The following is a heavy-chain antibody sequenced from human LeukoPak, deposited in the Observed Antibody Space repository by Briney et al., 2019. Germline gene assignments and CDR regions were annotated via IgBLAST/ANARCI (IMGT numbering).Heavy chain of an antibody. CDR2: INHSGST. D-gene: IGHD2-2*01. J-gene: IGHJ3*01. CDR1: GGSFSGYY. V-gene: IGHV4-34*01. CDR3: ARAGSSTSCPVN. Sequence: PSETLSLTCAVYGGSFSGYYWSWIRQPPGKGLEWIGEINHSGSTNYNPSLKSPVTISVDTSKNQFSLKLNSVTAADTAVYYCARAGSSTSCPVNWGQGTMVTVSS.